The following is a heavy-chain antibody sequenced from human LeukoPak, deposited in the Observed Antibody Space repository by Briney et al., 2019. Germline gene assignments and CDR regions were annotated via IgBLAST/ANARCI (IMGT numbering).Heavy chain of an antibody. Sequence: GASVKVSCKASGYTFTSYGISWVRQAPGQGLEWMGWISAYNGNTNYAQKLQGRVTKTTDTSTSTAYMELRSLRSDDTAVYYCAREGLVTSSPLYNWFDPWGQGTLVTVSS. CDR2: ISAYNGNT. CDR1: GYTFTSYG. D-gene: IGHD3/OR15-3a*01. CDR3: AREGLVTSSPLYNWFDP. V-gene: IGHV1-18*01. J-gene: IGHJ5*02.